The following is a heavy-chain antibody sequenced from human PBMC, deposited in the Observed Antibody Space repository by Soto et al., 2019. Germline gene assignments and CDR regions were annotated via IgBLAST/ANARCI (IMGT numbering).Heavy chain of an antibody. D-gene: IGHD3-3*01. J-gene: IGHJ5*02. CDR3: ARSRNPPYYDFWSAKRGPFDP. CDR2: ISAYNGNT. CDR1: GYTFTSYG. Sequence: ASVKVSCKASGYTFTSYGISWVRQAPGQGLEWMGWISAYNGNTNYAQKFQGWVTVTRDTSISTAYMELSRLRSDDTAVYYCARSRNPPYYDFWSAKRGPFDPWGQGTLVTVSS. V-gene: IGHV1-18*01.